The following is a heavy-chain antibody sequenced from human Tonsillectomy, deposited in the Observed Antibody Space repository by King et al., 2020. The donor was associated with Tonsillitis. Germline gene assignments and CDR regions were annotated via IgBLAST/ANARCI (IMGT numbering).Heavy chain of an antibody. J-gene: IGHJ6*03. Sequence: LQLQESGPGLVKPSETLSLTCTVSGGAISSYYWSWIRQPPGKGLEWIGYIYNSGSTNYNPSLKSRGTISVDTSKNQFSLKLSAVTAADTAVYYCARGGGESDYYYYMDVWGKGTTVTVSS. CDR3: ARGGGESDYYYYMDV. CDR1: GGAISSYY. V-gene: IGHV4-59*01. D-gene: IGHD3-10*01. CDR2: IYNSGST.